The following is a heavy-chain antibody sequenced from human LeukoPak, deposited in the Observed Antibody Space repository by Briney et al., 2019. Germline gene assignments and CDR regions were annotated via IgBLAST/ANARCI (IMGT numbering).Heavy chain of an antibody. Sequence: EASVKVSCKASGGTFSSYAISWVRQAPGQGLEWMGGIIPIFGTANYAQKFQGRVTITTDESTSTAYMELRSLRSDDTAVYYCARDNGEAVAERNWGQGTLVTVSS. D-gene: IGHD6-19*01. CDR3: ARDNGEAVAERN. J-gene: IGHJ4*02. CDR2: IIPIFGTA. CDR1: GGTFSSYA. V-gene: IGHV1-69*05.